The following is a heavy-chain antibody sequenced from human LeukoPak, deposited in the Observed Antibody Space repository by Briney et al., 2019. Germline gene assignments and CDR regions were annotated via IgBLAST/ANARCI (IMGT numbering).Heavy chain of an antibody. Sequence: SVKVSCKASGGTFSSYAISWVRQAPGQGLEWMGGIIPIFGTANYAQKFQGRVTITTDESTSTAYMELSSLRSEDTAVYYCARAPSYYGSGSYYSDIWGRGTMVTVSS. CDR1: GGTFSSYA. CDR3: ARAPSYYGSGSYYSDI. D-gene: IGHD3-10*01. J-gene: IGHJ3*02. CDR2: IIPIFGTA. V-gene: IGHV1-69*05.